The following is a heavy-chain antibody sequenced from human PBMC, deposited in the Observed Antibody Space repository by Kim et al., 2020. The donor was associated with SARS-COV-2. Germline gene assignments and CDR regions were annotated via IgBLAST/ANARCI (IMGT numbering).Heavy chain of an antibody. Sequence: GGSLRLSCAASGFTFSDYSMTWVRQAPGKGLEWVSYVSPGGGIIYYADSVKGRFTLSRDNAKNSLYLQMNSLRDEDTAVYYCARDHHDGVTGNYYASWF. D-gene: IGHD3-22*01. J-gene: IGHJ5*01. CDR3: ARDHHDGVTGNYYASWF. V-gene: IGHV3-48*02. CDR1: GFTFSDYS. CDR2: VSPGGGII.